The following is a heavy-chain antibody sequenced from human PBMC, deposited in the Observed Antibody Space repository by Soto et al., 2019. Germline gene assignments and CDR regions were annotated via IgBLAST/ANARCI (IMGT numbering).Heavy chain of an antibody. V-gene: IGHV3-11*01. CDR3: ARENWGKGDY. J-gene: IGHJ4*02. Sequence: QVRLVESGGGLVKPGGSLRLSCAASGFSFNVYWMAWIRQAPGKGLEWVSSIDNVNMNIYYADSVKGRFSISKDNANGLLFLQMDSLRTDDTAVYYCARENWGKGDYWGPGTVVTVSS. CDR1: GFSFNVYW. CDR2: IDNVNMNI. D-gene: IGHD7-27*01.